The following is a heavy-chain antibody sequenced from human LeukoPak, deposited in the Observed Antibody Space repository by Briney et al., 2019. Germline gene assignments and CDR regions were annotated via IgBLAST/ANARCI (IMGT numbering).Heavy chain of an antibody. J-gene: IGHJ5*02. Sequence: ASVKVSCKTSGYTFIGHYIHWVRQAPGQGLEWMGWINPKNGGANYAPRFRGRDTMTRDTSISTAYMELSRLRSDDTAVYYCAREVTMVRGKMVNNWFDPWGQGTLVTVSS. V-gene: IGHV1-2*07. D-gene: IGHD3-10*01. CDR3: AREVTMVRGKMVNNWFDP. CDR2: INPKNGGA. CDR1: GYTFIGHY.